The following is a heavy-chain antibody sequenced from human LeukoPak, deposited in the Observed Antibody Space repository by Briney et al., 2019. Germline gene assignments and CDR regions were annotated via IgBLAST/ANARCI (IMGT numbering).Heavy chain of an antibody. D-gene: IGHD6-13*01. CDR3: ARTPADNDAFDI. CDR2: IYPADSDT. V-gene: IGHV5-51*01. J-gene: IGHJ3*02. CDR1: GYSVTSYW. Sequence: GESLKISCKGSGYSVTSYWIGWVRQMPGKGLEWMGIIYPADSDTRYSPSFQGQVTISADKSITTAYLQWSSLKASDTAMYYCARTPADNDAFDIWGQGTMVTVSS.